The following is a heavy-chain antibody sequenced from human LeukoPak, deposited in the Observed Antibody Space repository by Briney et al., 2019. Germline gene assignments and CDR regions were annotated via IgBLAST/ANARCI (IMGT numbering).Heavy chain of an antibody. V-gene: IGHV1-2*02. Sequence: ASVKVSCKGSGYTFTRYYMHWVGQAPGQGVEGMGWIKPNSGGTNYAQKFQGRVTMTRDTSISTAYMGLSRLRSDDTAVYYCAREVSEPPGPFNYYGMDVWGQGTTVTVSS. D-gene: IGHD1-14*01. CDR3: AREVSEPPGPFNYYGMDV. J-gene: IGHJ6*02. CDR1: GYTFTRYY. CDR2: IKPNSGGT.